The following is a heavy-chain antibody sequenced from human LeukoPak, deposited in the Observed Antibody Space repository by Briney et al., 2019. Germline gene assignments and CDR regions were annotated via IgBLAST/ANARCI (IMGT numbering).Heavy chain of an antibody. CDR2: INHSGST. CDR3: ARALFFYYDSSSPYYYYYGMDV. D-gene: IGHD3-22*01. V-gene: IGHV4-34*01. CDR1: GGSFSGYY. Sequence: SETLSLTCAVYGGSFSGYYWSWIRQPPGKGLEWIGEINHSGSTNYNPSLKSRVTISVDTSKNQFSLKLSSVTAADTAVYYCARALFFYYDSSSPYYYYYGMDVWGQGTTVTVSS. J-gene: IGHJ6*02.